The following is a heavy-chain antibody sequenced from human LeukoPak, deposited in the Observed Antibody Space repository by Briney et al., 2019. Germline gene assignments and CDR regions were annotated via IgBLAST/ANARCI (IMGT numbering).Heavy chain of an antibody. Sequence: GGSLRLSCAASGFTFSSYSMNWVRQAPGKGLEWVSSISSSSSYIYYADSVKGRFTISRDNAKNSLYLQMNSLRAEDTAVYYCASEDTAMASTDYWGQGTLVTVSS. CDR2: ISSSSSYI. V-gene: IGHV3-21*01. CDR3: ASEDTAMASTDY. CDR1: GFTFSSYS. J-gene: IGHJ4*02. D-gene: IGHD5-18*01.